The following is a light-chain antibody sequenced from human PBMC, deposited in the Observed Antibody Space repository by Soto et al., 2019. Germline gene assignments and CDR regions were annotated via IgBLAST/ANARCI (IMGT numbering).Light chain of an antibody. CDR2: AAS. CDR3: QQYNTYWT. J-gene: IGKJ1*01. V-gene: IGKV1-39*01. CDR1: QSISSY. Sequence: DVQMTQSPSSLSASVGDRVTITCRASQSISSYLNWYQQKPGKAPKLLIYAASSLQSGVPSRLSGSGSGTEFTLTISRMKPDDFATYYCQQYNTYWTFGHGTQVDI.